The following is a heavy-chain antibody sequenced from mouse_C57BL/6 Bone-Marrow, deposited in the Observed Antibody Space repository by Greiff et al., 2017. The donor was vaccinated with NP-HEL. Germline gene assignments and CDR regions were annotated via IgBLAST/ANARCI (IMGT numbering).Heavy chain of an antibody. Sequence: QVQLQQPGAELVRPGTSVKLSCKASGYTFTSYWMHWVKQRPGQGLEWIGVIDPSDSYTNYNQKFKGKATLTVDTSSSTAYMQLSSLTSEDSAVYYCARGLRSTMIKGSMDYWGQGTSVTVSS. CDR1: GYTFTSYW. CDR2: IDPSDSYT. J-gene: IGHJ4*01. D-gene: IGHD2-4*01. V-gene: IGHV1-59*01. CDR3: ARGLRSTMIKGSMDY.